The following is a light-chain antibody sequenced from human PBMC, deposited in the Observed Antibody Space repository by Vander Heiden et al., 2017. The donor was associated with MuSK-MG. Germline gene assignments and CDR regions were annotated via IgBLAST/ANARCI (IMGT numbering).Light chain of an antibody. J-gene: IGLJ2*01. CDR1: SYIFLSKY. CDR2: EVT. V-gene: IGLV2-14*01. CDR3: SSYTATTPLDVV. Sequence: QSALTQPASVSGSPGQSITISCTGTSYIFLSKYVSWYQQHPGKAPRLIIYEVTNRPSGVSDRFSGSQSGKTDSPTISGRQADDEAEDDCSSYTATTPLDVVFGGGTKVTVL.